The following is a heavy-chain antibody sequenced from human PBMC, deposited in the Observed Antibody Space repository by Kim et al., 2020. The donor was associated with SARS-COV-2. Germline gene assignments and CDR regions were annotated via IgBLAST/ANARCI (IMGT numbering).Heavy chain of an antibody. J-gene: IGHJ3*02. Sequence: TSYAGAVKGLFTISRDDAKNTLYLQMNSRRAEDTAVYYCARVTVTGAFDIWGQGTMVTVSS. D-gene: IGHD4-17*01. CDR3: ARVTVTGAFDI. CDR2: T. V-gene: IGHV3-74*01.